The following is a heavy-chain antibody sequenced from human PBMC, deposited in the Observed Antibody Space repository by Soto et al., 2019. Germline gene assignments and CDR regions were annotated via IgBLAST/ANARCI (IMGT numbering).Heavy chain of an antibody. CDR2: IYWDDDK. V-gene: IGHV2-5*02. D-gene: IGHD6-6*01. J-gene: IGHJ6*02. CDR3: ARDSSGYYGMDV. CDR1: GFSLSTRGMG. Sequence: SAPTLVNPTQTLTLTCTVSGFSLSTRGMGVGWIRQPPGKALEWLALIYWDDDKRYSPSLKSRLTLTKDTSKNQVVLTMTNVDSVDTGTYDCARDSSGYYGMDVWGQGTTVTVYS.